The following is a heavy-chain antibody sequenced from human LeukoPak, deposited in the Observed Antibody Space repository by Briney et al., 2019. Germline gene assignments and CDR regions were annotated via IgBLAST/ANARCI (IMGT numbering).Heavy chain of an antibody. Sequence: AGGSLRLSCAASGFPFSSYEMNWVRQAPGKGLEWVSYISSSGNAIYYADSVKGRFTISRDNSKNTLYLQMNSLRAEDTAVYYCAKRYGGYEYFDYWGQGTLVTVSS. V-gene: IGHV3-48*03. CDR3: AKRYGGYEYFDY. CDR2: ISSSGNAI. J-gene: IGHJ4*02. CDR1: GFPFSSYE. D-gene: IGHD5-12*01.